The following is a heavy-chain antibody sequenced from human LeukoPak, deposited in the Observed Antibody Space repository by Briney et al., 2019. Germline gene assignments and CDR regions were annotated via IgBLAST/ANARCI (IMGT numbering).Heavy chain of an antibody. CDR2: IYYSGST. Sequence: KPSETLSFTCTVSGGSISSYYWSWIRQPPGKGLEWIGYIYYSGSTTYNPSLKSRVTISVDTSKNQFSVKLSSVTAADTAVYYCAREWNYVIDSWGQGTLVTVSS. CDR3: AREWNYVIDS. J-gene: IGHJ5*01. D-gene: IGHD1-7*01. V-gene: IGHV4-59*01. CDR1: GGSISSYY.